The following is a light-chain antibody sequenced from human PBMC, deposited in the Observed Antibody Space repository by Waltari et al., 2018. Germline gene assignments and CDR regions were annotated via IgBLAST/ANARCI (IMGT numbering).Light chain of an antibody. Sequence: SYVVTQPPSMSAAPGQTARITCGGRNIGSKSVHWYQQRPSQAPVLVVHDDKDRPSWIPERFSGSNSGNTATLTISRVEAGDEADYYCQVWDINSDHIWVFGGGTKLTVL. J-gene: IGLJ3*02. V-gene: IGLV3-21*02. CDR3: QVWDINSDHIWV. CDR1: NIGSKS. CDR2: DDK.